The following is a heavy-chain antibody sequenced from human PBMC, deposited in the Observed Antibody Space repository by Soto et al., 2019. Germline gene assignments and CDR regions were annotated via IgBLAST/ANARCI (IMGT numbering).Heavy chain of an antibody. CDR1: GGSFSGYY. J-gene: IGHJ4*02. D-gene: IGHD2-2*01. V-gene: IGHV4-34*01. Sequence: QVQLQQWGAGLLKPSETLSLTCAVYGGSFSGYYWSWIRQPPGKGLEWIGEINHSGSTNYNPALQSRVTISVDPSKSEFSLKLSSVTAADTAVYYCARDKAAIVNRHFGYWGQGTLDTVSS. CDR2: INHSGST. CDR3: ARDKAAIVNRHFGY.